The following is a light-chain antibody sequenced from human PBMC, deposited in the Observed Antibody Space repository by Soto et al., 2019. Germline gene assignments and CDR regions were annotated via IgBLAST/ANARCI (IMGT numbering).Light chain of an antibody. CDR2: GAS. V-gene: IGKV3-20*01. J-gene: IGKJ1*01. Sequence: EIVLTQSPGTLSLSPGERATLSCRASQSLSSNYLAWYQQKPGQAPRLLIFGASSRATGIPDRFSGSGSGTDFTITISRLEPEDFEVYYCQQYGSSAWTFGQGTKVDIK. CDR1: QSLSSNY. CDR3: QQYGSSAWT.